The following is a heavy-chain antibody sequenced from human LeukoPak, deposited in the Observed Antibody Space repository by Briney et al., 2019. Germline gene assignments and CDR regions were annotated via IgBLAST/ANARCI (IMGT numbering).Heavy chain of an antibody. CDR2: IDGSGNSI. Sequence: HPGGSLRLSCAASGFTFNIYEFNWVRQAPGKGLEWLSYIDGSGNSIYYADSVKGRFTISRDNAKSSLYLQMSSLRADDTAVYYCASECLTCGGDSYDYWGPGALVTVSS. CDR3: ASECLTCGGDSYDY. CDR1: GFTFNIYE. V-gene: IGHV3-48*03. J-gene: IGHJ4*02. D-gene: IGHD2-21*01.